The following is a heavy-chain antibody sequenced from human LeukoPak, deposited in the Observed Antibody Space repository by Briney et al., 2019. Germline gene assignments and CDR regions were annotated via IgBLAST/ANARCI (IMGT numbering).Heavy chain of an antibody. D-gene: IGHD3-9*01. Sequence: GGSLRLSCAASGFTFSSYATSWVRQAPGKGLEWVSAISGSGGSTYYANSVKGRFTISRDNSKNTLYLQMNSLRAEDTAVYYCAKKYDILTGPNYFDYWGQGTLVTVSS. J-gene: IGHJ4*02. CDR2: ISGSGGST. CDR3: AKKYDILTGPNYFDY. V-gene: IGHV3-23*01. CDR1: GFTFSSYA.